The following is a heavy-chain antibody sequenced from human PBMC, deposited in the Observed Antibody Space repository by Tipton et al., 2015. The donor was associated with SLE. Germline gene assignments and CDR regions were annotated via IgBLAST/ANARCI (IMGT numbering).Heavy chain of an antibody. V-gene: IGHV3-15*01. J-gene: IGHJ4*02. CDR3: TRYTNDN. Sequence: GSLRLSCVVSGFTFSNAWMSWVRQAPGKGLEWIGRIKSKTDGETTDYGAPVKGRFSISRDDSKNTLYLQMNSLKTEDTAVYYCTRYTNDNWGQGTLVTVSS. CDR1: GFTFSNAW. CDR2: IKSKTDGETT. D-gene: IGHD4-11*01.